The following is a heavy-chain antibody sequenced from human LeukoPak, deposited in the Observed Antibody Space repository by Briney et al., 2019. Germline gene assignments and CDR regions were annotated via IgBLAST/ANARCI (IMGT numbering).Heavy chain of an antibody. CDR2: INPNSGGT. J-gene: IGHJ5*02. V-gene: IGHV1-2*02. CDR1: GYTFTGYY. CDR3: AEDRWSRWGSGIFDP. D-gene: IGHD3-16*01. Sequence: ASVKVSCKASGYTFTGYYMHWVRQAPGQGLEWMGWINPNSGGTNYAQKFQGRVTMTRDTSISTAYMELSRLRSDDTAVYYCAEDRWSRWGSGIFDPWGQGTLVTVSS.